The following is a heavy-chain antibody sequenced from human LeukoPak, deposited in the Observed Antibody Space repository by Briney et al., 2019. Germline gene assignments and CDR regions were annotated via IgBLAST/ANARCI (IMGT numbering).Heavy chain of an antibody. CDR1: GYSFTSYW. Sequence: PGESLKISCKDTGYSFTSYWIGWVRQMPGKGLEWMGIIYPGDSDTRYSPSFQGQVTTSADKSISTAYLQWSSLKASDTAMYYCARLVCNSSNCYMHYNWFDPWGQGTLVTVSS. V-gene: IGHV5-51*01. CDR2: IYPGDSDT. J-gene: IGHJ5*02. CDR3: ARLVCNSSNCYMHYNWFDP. D-gene: IGHD2-2*02.